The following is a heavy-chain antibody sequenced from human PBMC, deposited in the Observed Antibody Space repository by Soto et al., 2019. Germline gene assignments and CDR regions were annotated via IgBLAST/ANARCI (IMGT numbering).Heavy chain of an antibody. J-gene: IGHJ4*02. CDR3: ARERDYDFWSGYYNPHRVDY. Sequence: ETLSLTCAVSGYSISSGYYWGWIRQPPGKGLEWIGSIYHSGSTYYNPSLKSRVTISVDTSKNQFSLKLSSMTAADTAVYYCARERDYDFWSGYYNPHRVDYWGQGTLVTVSS. V-gene: IGHV4-38-2*02. CDR2: IYHSGST. CDR1: GYSISSGYY. D-gene: IGHD3-3*01.